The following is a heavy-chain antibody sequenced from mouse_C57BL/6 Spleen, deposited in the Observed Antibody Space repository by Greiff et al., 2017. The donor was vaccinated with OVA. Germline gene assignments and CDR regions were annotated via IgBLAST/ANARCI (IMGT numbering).Heavy chain of an antibody. Sequence: QVQLQQPGAELVKPGASVKLSCKASGYTFTSYWMHWVKQRPGRGLEWIGRIYPNSGGTKYSEKFKGKATLTVDTPSSTAYMQLSSLTSEDSAVYYCARRVGPWGFDYWGQGTTLTVSS. J-gene: IGHJ2*01. V-gene: IGHV1-72*01. CDR2: IYPNSGGT. CDR1: GYTFTSYW. CDR3: ARRVGPWGFDY. D-gene: IGHD4-1*01.